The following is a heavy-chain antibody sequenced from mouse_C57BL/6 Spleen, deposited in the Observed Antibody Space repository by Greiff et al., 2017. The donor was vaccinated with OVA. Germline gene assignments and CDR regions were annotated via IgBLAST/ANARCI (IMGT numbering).Heavy chain of an antibody. V-gene: IGHV1-82*01. CDR2: IYPGDGDT. J-gene: IGHJ4*01. Sequence: VQLVESGPELVKPGASVKISCKASGYAFSSSWMNWVKQRPGKGLEWIGRIYPGDGDTNYNGKFKGKATLTADKSSSTAYMQLSSLTSEDSAVYFCASRDSSGLSYAMDYWGQGTSVTVSS. CDR1: GYAFSSSW. CDR3: ASRDSSGLSYAMDY. D-gene: IGHD3-2*02.